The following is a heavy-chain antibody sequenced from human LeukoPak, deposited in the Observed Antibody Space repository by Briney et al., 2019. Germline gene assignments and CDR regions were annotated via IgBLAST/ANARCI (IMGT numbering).Heavy chain of an antibody. V-gene: IGHV4-39*07. CDR1: GGSISSSSYY. Sequence: SETLSLTCTVSGGSISSSSYYWGWIRQPPGKGLEWIGSIYYSGSTYYNPSLKSRVTISVDTSKNQFSLKLSSVTAADTAVYYCARGALGSGYDLGYWGQGTLVTVSS. CDR2: IYYSGST. D-gene: IGHD5-12*01. CDR3: ARGALGSGYDLGY. J-gene: IGHJ4*02.